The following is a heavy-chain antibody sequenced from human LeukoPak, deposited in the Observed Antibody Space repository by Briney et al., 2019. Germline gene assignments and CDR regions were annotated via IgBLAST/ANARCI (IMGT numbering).Heavy chain of an antibody. CDR1: GYTFTGYY. V-gene: IGHV1-2*02. CDR2: INPNSGGT. D-gene: IGHD2-2*01. J-gene: IGHJ5*02. CDR3: ARTRRDCSSTSCSGWFDP. Sequence: ASVKVSCKASGYTFTGYYMHWVRQAPGQGLEWMGWINPNSGGTNYAQKFQGRVTMTRDTSISTAYMELSRLRSDDTAVYYCARTRRDCSSTSCSGWFDPWGQGTLVTVSS.